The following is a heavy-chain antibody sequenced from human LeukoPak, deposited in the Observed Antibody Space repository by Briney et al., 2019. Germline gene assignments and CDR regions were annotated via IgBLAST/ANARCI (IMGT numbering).Heavy chain of an antibody. CDR1: GGPISDFY. D-gene: IGHD1-26*01. V-gene: IGHV4-59*01. CDR2: IYYSGTT. Sequence: SETLSLTCTVSGGPISDFYWSWIRQSPGRGLEWIGYIYYSGTTNYNPSLKSRVTISVDTSKKQFSLKLSSVTAADTAVYYCARGQPFTVPYIVGATGGWFDPWGQGTLVTVSS. CDR3: ARGQPFTVPYIVGATGGWFDP. J-gene: IGHJ5*02.